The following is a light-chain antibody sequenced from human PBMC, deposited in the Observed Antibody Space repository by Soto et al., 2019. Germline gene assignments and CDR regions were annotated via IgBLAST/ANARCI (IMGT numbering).Light chain of an antibody. J-gene: IGLJ1*01. CDR1: SSVIGGYNY. CDR2: DVN. V-gene: IGLV2-14*01. CDR3: SSYTTRITHV. Sequence: QSVLTQPASVSGSPGQSITISCTGTSSVIGGYNYVSWYQQHPGKAPKLMIYDVNDRPSGVSNRFSGSKSGNTASLTISGLQAEDEADYYCSSYTTRITHVFGTGTKVTVL.